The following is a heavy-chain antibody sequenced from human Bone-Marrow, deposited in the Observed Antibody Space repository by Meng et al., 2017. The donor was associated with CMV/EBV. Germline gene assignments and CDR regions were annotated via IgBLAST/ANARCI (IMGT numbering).Heavy chain of an antibody. CDR1: GFTFSDYY. D-gene: IGHD5-24*01. V-gene: IGHV3-11*06. CDR2: ISSSSSYI. J-gene: IGHJ4*02. CDR3: ARDLVGYNTIDY. Sequence: GGSLRLSCAASGFTFSDYYMSWIRQAPGKGLEWVSSISSSSSYIYYADSVKGRFTISRDNAKNSLYLQMNSLRAEDTAVYYCARDLVGYNTIDYWGQGTLVTVSS.